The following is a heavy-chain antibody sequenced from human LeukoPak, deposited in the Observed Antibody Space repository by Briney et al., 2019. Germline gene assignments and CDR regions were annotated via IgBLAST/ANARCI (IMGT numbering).Heavy chain of an antibody. V-gene: IGHV5-51*01. Sequence: GESLKISCKGSGYIFTSYWIGWVRQMPGKGLEWMGIIYPGDSDTRYSPSFQGQVTISADKSISTAYLQWSSLKASDTAMYYCARGLYSYGPKRWSGSVEYYFDYWGQGTLVTVSS. CDR3: ARGLYSYGPKRWSGSVEYYFDY. D-gene: IGHD5-18*01. CDR1: GYIFTSYW. CDR2: IYPGDSDT. J-gene: IGHJ4*02.